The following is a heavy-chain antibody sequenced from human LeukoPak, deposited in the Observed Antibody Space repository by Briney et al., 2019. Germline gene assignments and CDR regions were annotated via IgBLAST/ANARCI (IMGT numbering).Heavy chain of an antibody. CDR2: ISSSSSYI. D-gene: IGHD4-17*01. Sequence: GGSLRLSCTASGFTFSSYSMNWVRQAPGKGLEWVSSISSSSSYIYYVDSMKGRFTISRDNARNSLYLQMNSLRAEDTALYYCAQGLYGAAYWGQGTLVTVSS. CDR1: GFTFSSYS. CDR3: AQGLYGAAY. V-gene: IGHV3-21*01. J-gene: IGHJ4*02.